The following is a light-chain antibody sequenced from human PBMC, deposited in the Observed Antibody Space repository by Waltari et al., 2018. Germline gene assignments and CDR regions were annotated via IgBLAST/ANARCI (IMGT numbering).Light chain of an antibody. CDR2: DAS. CDR1: QNLSSY. V-gene: IGKV3-11*01. CDR3: QQRSNWPLT. J-gene: IGKJ4*01. Sequence: EIVLTQSPATLSLSPGERATLSCRASQNLSSYFAWYQQTPGQPPRLLIYDASNRAAGIPARFSGTGSGTDFTLTISSLEPEDFVVYYCQQRSNWPLTFGGGTKVEI.